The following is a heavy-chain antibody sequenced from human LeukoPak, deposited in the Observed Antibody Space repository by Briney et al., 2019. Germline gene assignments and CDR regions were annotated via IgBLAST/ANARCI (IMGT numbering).Heavy chain of an antibody. CDR3: ARGYYYDSSALGV. CDR1: GGSFSGYY. V-gene: IGHV4-59*10. J-gene: IGHJ6*04. Sequence: SETLSLTCAVYGGSFSGYYWSWIRQPAGKGLEWIGRTHTSGSTNYNPSLKSRVTISVDMSKNQFSLKLTSVTAADTAVYYCARGYYYDSSALGVWGKGTTVTVSS. D-gene: IGHD3-22*01. CDR2: THTSGST.